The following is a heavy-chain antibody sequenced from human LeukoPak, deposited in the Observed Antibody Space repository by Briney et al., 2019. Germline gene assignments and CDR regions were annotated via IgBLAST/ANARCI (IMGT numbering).Heavy chain of an antibody. CDR2: IWYDGSNK. V-gene: IGHV3-33*06. D-gene: IGHD2-2*01. CDR1: GFTFSSYG. CDR3: AKEYCSSTSRYAFDI. Sequence: GGSLRLSCAASGFTFSSYGMHWVRQAPGKGLEWVAVIWYDGSNKYYADSVKGRFTISRDNSKNTLYLQMNSLRAEDTAVYYCAKEYCSSTSRYAFDIWGQGTMVTVSS. J-gene: IGHJ3*02.